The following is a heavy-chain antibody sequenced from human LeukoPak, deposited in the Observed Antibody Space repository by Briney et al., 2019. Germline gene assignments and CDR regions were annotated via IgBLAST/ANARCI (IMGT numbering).Heavy chain of an antibody. CDR3: ARDGEQQLVPPYYYYGMDV. CDR2: IYTSGST. D-gene: IGHD6-13*01. CDR1: GGSISSYY. Sequence: PSETLSLTCTVSGGSISSYYWSWIRQPAGKGLEWIGRIYTSGSTNYNPSLKSRLTMSVDTSKNQFSLKLSSVTAADTAVYYCARDGEQQLVPPYYYYGMDVWGQGTTVTVS. V-gene: IGHV4-4*07. J-gene: IGHJ6*02.